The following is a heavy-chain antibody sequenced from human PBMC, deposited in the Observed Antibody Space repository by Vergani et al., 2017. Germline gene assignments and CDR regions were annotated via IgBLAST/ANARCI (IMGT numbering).Heavy chain of an antibody. CDR1: GYSFSNYW. CDR2: IYPGDSDT. CDR3: ARHAETGYSSSWFI. V-gene: IGHV5-51*01. Sequence: EVQLVQSGAEVKKPGESLKISCKASGYSFSNYWIGWVRQMSGKGLEWMGIIYPGDSDTRYSPSFQGQVTISADKSITTAYLQWGSLRASDTAMYYCARHAETGYSSSWFIWGQGTMVTVSS. J-gene: IGHJ3*02. D-gene: IGHD6-13*01.